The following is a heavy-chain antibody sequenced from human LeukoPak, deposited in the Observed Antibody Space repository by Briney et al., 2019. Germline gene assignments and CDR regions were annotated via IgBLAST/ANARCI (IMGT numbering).Heavy chain of an antibody. CDR3: ARGVNYYDSSGYPPDY. CDR1: GFTLSSYA. J-gene: IGHJ4*02. D-gene: IGHD3-22*01. Sequence: GGSLRLSCAASGFTLSSYAMHWVRQAPGKGLEWVAVISYDGSNKYYADSVEGRFTISRDNSKNTLYLQMNSLRAEDTAVYYCARGVNYYDSSGYPPDYWGQGTLVTVSS. CDR2: ISYDGSNK. V-gene: IGHV3-30-3*01.